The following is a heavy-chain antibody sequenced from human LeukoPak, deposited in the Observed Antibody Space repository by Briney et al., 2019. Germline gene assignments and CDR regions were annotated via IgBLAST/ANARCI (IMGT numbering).Heavy chain of an antibody. D-gene: IGHD2-21*01. Sequence: GESLQISCKTSVFSFTNYWIAWVRQMPGKGLEWMGSIYPGDSDTRYSPSFQGQVTISADKSISTAYLQWSSLKASDTAMYYCARPVRGGEIGGFDYWGQGTLVTVSS. CDR1: VFSFTNYW. V-gene: IGHV5-51*01. CDR2: IYPGDSDT. CDR3: ARPVRGGEIGGFDY. J-gene: IGHJ4*02.